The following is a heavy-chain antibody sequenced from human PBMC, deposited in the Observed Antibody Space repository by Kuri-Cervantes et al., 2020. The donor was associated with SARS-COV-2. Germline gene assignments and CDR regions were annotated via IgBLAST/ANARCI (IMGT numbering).Heavy chain of an antibody. D-gene: IGHD6-19*01. Sequence: GESLKISCAASGFTFSAYAMSWVRQAPGKGLEWVSSISDTGGRTDYADSVKGRFTISRDDSKNTLYLQMNSLRAEDTAVYYCARKAVTGSDWGQGTLVTVSS. CDR2: ISDTGGRT. V-gene: IGHV3-23*01. CDR1: GFTFSAYA. CDR3: ARKAVTGSD. J-gene: IGHJ4*02.